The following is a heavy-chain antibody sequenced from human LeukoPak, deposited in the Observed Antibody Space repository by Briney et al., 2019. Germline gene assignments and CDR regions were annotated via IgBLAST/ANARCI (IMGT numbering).Heavy chain of an antibody. V-gene: IGHV3-7*01. CDR3: AKEALGYCSSTSCHHYYYYMDV. J-gene: IGHJ6*03. D-gene: IGHD2-2*01. CDR2: IKQDGSEK. CDR1: GFTFRSYW. Sequence: GGSLRLSCTVSGFTFRSYWMSWVRQAPGKGLEWVGNIKQDGSEKYYVDSVKGRFTISRDNAKNSLYLQMNSLRAEDTAVYYCAKEALGYCSSTSCHHYYYYMDVWGKGTTVTVSS.